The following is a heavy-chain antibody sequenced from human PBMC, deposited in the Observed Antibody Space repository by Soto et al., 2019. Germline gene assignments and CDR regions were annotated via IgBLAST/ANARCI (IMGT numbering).Heavy chain of an antibody. D-gene: IGHD6-19*01. J-gene: IGHJ2*01. Sequence: EVQLEQSGAKVKKPGEFLKISCKASGYTLSKYWIAWVRQMPGKGLDWMGVIYPIDSDTEYSPSFQGHVSISADKSISTAYLQWSSLKAPDTAIYYCARATAVATTRSWYFDLWGRGTLVTVSS. CDR1: GYTLSKYW. CDR2: IYPIDSDT. CDR3: ARATAVATTRSWYFDL. V-gene: IGHV5-51*01.